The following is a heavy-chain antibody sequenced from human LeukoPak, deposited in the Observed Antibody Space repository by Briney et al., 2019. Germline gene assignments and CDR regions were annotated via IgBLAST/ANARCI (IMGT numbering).Heavy chain of an antibody. V-gene: IGHV3-21*01. J-gene: IGHJ3*02. Sequence: GGSLRLSCAASGFTFSNYNMNWVRHAPGKGLEWVSSITSSSSYIYYADSVKGRFTISRDNAKNSLYLQMNSLRAEDTAVYYCARVGYTAFDIWGQGTMVTVSS. CDR3: ARVGYTAFDI. CDR2: ITSSSSYI. D-gene: IGHD2-2*02. CDR1: GFTFSNYN.